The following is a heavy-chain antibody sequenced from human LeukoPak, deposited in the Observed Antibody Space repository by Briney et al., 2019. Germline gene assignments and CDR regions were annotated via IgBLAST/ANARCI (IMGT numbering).Heavy chain of an antibody. CDR1: GYTFTGYY. Sequence: ASVKVSCKASGYTFTGYYMHWVRQAPGQGLEWMGWINPNSGGTNYAQKFRGRVTMTRDTSISTAYMELSRLRSDDTAVYYCARDQRRWLPYYYMDVWGKGTTVTVSS. D-gene: IGHD5-24*01. CDR3: ARDQRRWLPYYYMDV. J-gene: IGHJ6*03. V-gene: IGHV1-2*02. CDR2: INPNSGGT.